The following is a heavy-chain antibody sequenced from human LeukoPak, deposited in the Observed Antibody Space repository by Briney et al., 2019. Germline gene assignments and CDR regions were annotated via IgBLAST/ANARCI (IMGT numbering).Heavy chain of an antibody. CDR3: AKDFNGPFDY. CDR2: ISSSAGRT. CDR1: GFTFSNYA. V-gene: IGHV3-23*01. Sequence: GGSLRLSCAASGFTFSNYAMSWVRQAPGKGLQWVSLISSSAGRTYYVDPVKGRFTVSRDNSKNMMYLQMNSLRAEDSAVYYCAKDFNGPFDYWGQGTLVTVSS. J-gene: IGHJ4*02.